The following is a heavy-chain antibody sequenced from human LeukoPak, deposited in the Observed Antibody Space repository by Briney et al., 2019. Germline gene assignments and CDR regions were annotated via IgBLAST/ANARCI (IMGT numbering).Heavy chain of an antibody. CDR3: ARDSSSFYAMDV. Sequence: SETLSLTCTVSGGSISSSSYYWGWIRQPPGKGLEWIGYISYRGSTYYNPSLQSRVTISVDTSKNQFSLKLSSVAAADTAVYFCARDSSSFYAMDVWGQGTTVTVSS. V-gene: IGHV4-39*07. CDR2: ISYRGST. CDR1: GGSISSSSYY. J-gene: IGHJ6*02. D-gene: IGHD6-6*01.